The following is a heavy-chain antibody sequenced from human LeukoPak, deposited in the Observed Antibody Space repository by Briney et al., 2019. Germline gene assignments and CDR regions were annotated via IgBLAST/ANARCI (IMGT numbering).Heavy chain of an antibody. D-gene: IGHD3-22*01. CDR3: AKFFHDSSGEFQH. J-gene: IGHJ1*01. V-gene: IGHV3-23*01. CDR2: ISGSGGST. CDR1: GFTFSSYA. Sequence: PGGSLRFSCAASGFTFSSYAMSWVPQAPGKGLEWVSAISGSGGSTYYADSVKGRFTISRDNSKNTLYLQMNSLRAEDTAVYYCAKFFHDSSGEFQHWGQGTMVTVSS.